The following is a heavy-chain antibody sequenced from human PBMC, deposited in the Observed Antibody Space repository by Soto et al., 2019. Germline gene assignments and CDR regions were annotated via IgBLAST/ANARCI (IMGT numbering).Heavy chain of an antibody. Sequence: QVQLQESGPGLVKPSQTLSLTCTVSGGSISSGDYYWSWIRQPPGKGLEWIGYIYYSGSTYYNPSLKSRVTISVDTSKNQFSLKLSSVTAADTAVYYCARGHCISTSCYYFDYWGQGTLVTVSS. CDR1: GGSISSGDYY. CDR2: IYYSGST. CDR3: ARGHCISTSCYYFDY. D-gene: IGHD2-2*01. V-gene: IGHV4-30-4*01. J-gene: IGHJ4*02.